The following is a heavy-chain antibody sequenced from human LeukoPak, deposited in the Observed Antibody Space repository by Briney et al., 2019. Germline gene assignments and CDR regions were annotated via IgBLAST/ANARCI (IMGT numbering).Heavy chain of an antibody. V-gene: IGHV3-23*01. D-gene: IGHD6-19*01. CDR3: AKGGYSSGWYSDRGGHFDY. CDR2: ISGSGGST. J-gene: IGHJ4*02. Sequence: GGSLRLSCAASGFTFSSYAMSWVRQAPGKGLEWVSAISGSGGSTYYADSVKGRFTISRDNSKNTLYLQMNSLRAGGTAVYYCAKGGYSSGWYSDRGGHFDYWGQGTLVTVSS. CDR1: GFTFSSYA.